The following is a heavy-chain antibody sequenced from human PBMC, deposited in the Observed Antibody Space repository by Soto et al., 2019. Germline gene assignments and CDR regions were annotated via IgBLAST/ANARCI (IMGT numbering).Heavy chain of an antibody. Sequence: GGSLRLSCAASGFTFSSYAMSWVRQAPGKGLEWVSAISGSGGSTYYADSVKGRFTISRDNSKNTLYLQMNSLRAEDTAVYYCAKSADIVVVPAAPDYFQHWGQRTLVTGSS. V-gene: IGHV3-23*01. CDR2: ISGSGGST. CDR3: AKSADIVVVPAAPDYFQH. J-gene: IGHJ1*01. D-gene: IGHD2-2*01. CDR1: GFTFSSYA.